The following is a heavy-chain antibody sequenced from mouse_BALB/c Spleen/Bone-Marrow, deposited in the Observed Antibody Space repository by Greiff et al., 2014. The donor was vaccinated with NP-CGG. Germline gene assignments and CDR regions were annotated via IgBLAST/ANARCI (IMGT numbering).Heavy chain of an antibody. CDR2: IWADGST. J-gene: IGHJ4*01. D-gene: IGHD1-2*01. CDR3: ARITTATGAMDY. V-gene: IGHV2-9*02. Sequence: VKLMESGPGLVAPSQSLSITCTVSGFSLTNYGVHWVRQPPGKDLEWLGVIWADGSTNYNSALMSRLSISKDNSKSQVFFKMNSLQTDDTAMYYCARITTATGAMDYWGQGTSVTVSS. CDR1: GFSLTNYG.